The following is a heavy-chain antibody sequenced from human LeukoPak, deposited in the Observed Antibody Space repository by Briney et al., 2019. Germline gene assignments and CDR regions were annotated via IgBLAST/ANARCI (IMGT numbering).Heavy chain of an antibody. J-gene: IGHJ6*02. D-gene: IGHD3-22*01. CDR2: ISSSSSYT. Sequence: GRSLRLSCAVSGFTFSDRYLSWIRQAPGKGLEWVSYISSSSSYTNYADSVKGRFTISRDNAKNSLYLQMNSLRAEDTAVYYCARESYHYYDSSVYYDGINYYYVMDVWGQGTTVTASS. V-gene: IGHV3-11*06. CDR3: ARESYHYYDSSVYYDGINYYYVMDV. CDR1: GFTFSDRY.